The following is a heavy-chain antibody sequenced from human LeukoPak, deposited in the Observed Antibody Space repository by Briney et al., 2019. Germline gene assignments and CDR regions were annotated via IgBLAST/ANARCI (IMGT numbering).Heavy chain of an antibody. V-gene: IGHV4-59*01. Sequence: SETLSLTCTVSGGSISSYYWSWIRQPPGKGLEWIGYVYYSGSTNCNPSLKSRVTISVDTSKNQFSLKLSSVTAADTAVYYCASGSSSWGYFDYWGQGTLVTVSS. D-gene: IGHD6-13*01. J-gene: IGHJ4*02. CDR2: VYYSGST. CDR1: GGSISSYY. CDR3: ASGSSSWGYFDY.